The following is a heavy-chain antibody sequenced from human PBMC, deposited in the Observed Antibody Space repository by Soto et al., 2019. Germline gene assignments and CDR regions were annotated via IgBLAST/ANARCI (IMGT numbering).Heavy chain of an antibody. CDR1: GGSISSGGYY. J-gene: IGHJ6*02. Sequence: QVQLQESGPGLVKPSQTLSLTCTVSGGSISSGGYYWSWIRQHPGKGLEWIGYIYYSGSTYYNPSLKSRVTXXVXTXXHQFSLKLSSVTAADTAVYYCAAEAWVAYYYGMDVWGQGTTVTVSS. CDR2: IYYSGST. CDR3: AAEAWVAYYYGMDV. D-gene: IGHD2-15*01. V-gene: IGHV4-31*03.